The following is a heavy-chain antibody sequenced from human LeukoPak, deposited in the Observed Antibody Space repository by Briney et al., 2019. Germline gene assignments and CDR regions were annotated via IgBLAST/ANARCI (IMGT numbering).Heavy chain of an antibody. J-gene: IGHJ4*02. Sequence: GGSLRLSCAASGFTFNNYAMSWVRQAPGKGLQWVSSLSGSGGSAYYADSVKGRFTISRDNSKNTLFLQMNSLRAEDTAVYYCTRRAGGNLYDLDNWGQGTLVTVSS. CDR1: GFTFNNYA. V-gene: IGHV3-23*01. D-gene: IGHD2-8*02. CDR2: LSGSGGSA. CDR3: TRRAGGNLYDLDN.